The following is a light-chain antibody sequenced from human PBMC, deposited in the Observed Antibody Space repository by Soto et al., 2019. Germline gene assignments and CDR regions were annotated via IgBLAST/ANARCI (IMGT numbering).Light chain of an antibody. CDR1: QDIGNY. J-gene: IGKJ3*01. CDR2: DAS. CDR3: QQFDDVPLS. Sequence: DIQMTQSPSSLSASVGDRVTIACQANQDIGNYLNWYQQKPGKAPKLLIYDASNLETGVPSRFSGSGSGTEFTFTISSLQPEDIATYFCQQFDDVPLSFGPGTTVEIK. V-gene: IGKV1-33*01.